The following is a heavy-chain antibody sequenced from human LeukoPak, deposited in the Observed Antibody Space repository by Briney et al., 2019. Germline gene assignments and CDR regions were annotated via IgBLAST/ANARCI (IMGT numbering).Heavy chain of an antibody. V-gene: IGHV4-59*01. Sequence: SETLSLTCTVSGGSISSYYWSWIRQPPGKGLEWIGYIYYSGSTNYNPSLKSRVTISVDTSKNQFSLKLSSVTAADTAVYYCARVIRGSYHFDYWGQGTLVTASS. CDR2: IYYSGST. J-gene: IGHJ4*02. CDR1: GGSISSYY. CDR3: ARVIRGSYHFDY. D-gene: IGHD1-26*01.